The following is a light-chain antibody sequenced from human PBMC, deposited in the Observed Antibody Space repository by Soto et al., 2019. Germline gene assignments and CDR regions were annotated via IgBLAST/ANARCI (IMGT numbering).Light chain of an antibody. CDR1: QSISSC. CDR2: AAS. Sequence: DIQMTQSPSSLSASVGDRVTITCRASQSISSCLNWYQQKPGKAPKLLIYAASSLQSGVPSRFSGGGSGTEFTLTISSLQPEDFATYYCQQTYSTLITFGQGTRLEIK. V-gene: IGKV1-39*01. CDR3: QQTYSTLIT. J-gene: IGKJ5*01.